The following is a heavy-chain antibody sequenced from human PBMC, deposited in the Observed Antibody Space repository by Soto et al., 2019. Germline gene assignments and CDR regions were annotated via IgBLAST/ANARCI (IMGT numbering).Heavy chain of an antibody. CDR1: GFTFSSYA. V-gene: IGHV3-23*01. CDR2: ISGSGIST. Sequence: PGGSLRLSCAASGFTFSSYAMSWVRQAPGKGLEWVSAISGSGISTYYADSVKGRFTISRDNSKNTLYLQMNSLRAEDTAVYYCAKGGSTSRWTYYYGMDVWGQGTTVTV. CDR3: AKGGSTSRWTYYYGMDV. D-gene: IGHD2-2*01. J-gene: IGHJ6*02.